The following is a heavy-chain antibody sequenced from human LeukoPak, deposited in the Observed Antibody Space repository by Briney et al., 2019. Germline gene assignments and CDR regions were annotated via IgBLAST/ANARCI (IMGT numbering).Heavy chain of an antibody. CDR1: GFTLSSYS. CDR3: ARELGSYEGGYYGMDV. CDR2: ISSSSSTI. D-gene: IGHD1-26*01. J-gene: IGHJ6*02. Sequence: GGSLRLSCAVSGFTLSSYSMNWVRQAPGKGLEWVSYISSSSSTICYADSVKGRFTISRDNAKNSLYLQMNSLRAEDTALYYCARELGSYEGGYYGMDVWGQGTTVTVSS. V-gene: IGHV3-48*04.